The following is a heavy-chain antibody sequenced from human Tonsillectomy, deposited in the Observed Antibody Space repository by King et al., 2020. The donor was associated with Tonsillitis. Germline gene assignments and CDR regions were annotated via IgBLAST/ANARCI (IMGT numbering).Heavy chain of an antibody. CDR2: ISYDGSNK. V-gene: IGHV3-30*18. J-gene: IGHJ6*02. Sequence: VQLVESGGGVVHPGRSLRLSCAASGFTFSSYGMHWVRQAPGKGLEWVAVISYDGSNKYYADSVKGRFTISRDNSKNTLYLQMNSLRAEDTAVYYCAKEGVTPWGDTETYYYYGMDVWGQGTTVTVSS. CDR3: AKEGVTPWGDTETYYYYGMDV. D-gene: IGHD3-10*01. CDR1: GFTFSSYG.